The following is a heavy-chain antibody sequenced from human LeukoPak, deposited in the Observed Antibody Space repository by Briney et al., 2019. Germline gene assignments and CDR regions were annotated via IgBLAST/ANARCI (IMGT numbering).Heavy chain of an antibody. CDR1: GYTFTSYA. CDR2: INAGNGNT. Sequence: ASVKVSCKASGYTFTSYAMHWVRQAPGQRLEWMGWINAGNGNTKYSQKFQGRVTSTRDTSASTAYMELSSLRSEDTAVYYCVPLRLGELSSVGYWGQGTLVTVSS. V-gene: IGHV1-3*01. CDR3: VPLRLGELSSVGY. J-gene: IGHJ4*02. D-gene: IGHD3-16*02.